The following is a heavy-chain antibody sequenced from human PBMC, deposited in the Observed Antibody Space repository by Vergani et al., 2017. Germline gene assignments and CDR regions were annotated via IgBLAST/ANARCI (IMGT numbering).Heavy chain of an antibody. CDR2: ISGSGGST. Sequence: EVQLLESGGGLVQPGGSLRLPCAASGFTFSSYAMSWVRQAPGKGLEWVSAISGSGGSTYYADSVKGRFTISRDNSKNTLYLQMNSLRAEDTAVYYCAKGIWFGELLYEAPFNWFDPWGQGTLVTVSS. CDR3: AKGIWFGELLYEAPFNWFDP. J-gene: IGHJ5*02. V-gene: IGHV3-23*01. D-gene: IGHD3-10*01. CDR1: GFTFSSYA.